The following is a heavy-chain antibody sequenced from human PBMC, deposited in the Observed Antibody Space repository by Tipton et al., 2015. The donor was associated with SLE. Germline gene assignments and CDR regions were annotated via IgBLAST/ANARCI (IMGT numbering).Heavy chain of an antibody. CDR1: GGSISSYY. D-gene: IGHD1-14*01. Sequence: TLSLTCTVSGGSISSYYWSWIRQPAGKGLEWIGRIYTSGSTNYNPSPKSRVTISVDTSKNQFSLKLSSVTAADTAVYYCARDDRGLSAYYYYGMDVWGQGTTVTVSS. V-gene: IGHV4-4*07. CDR3: ARDDRGLSAYYYYGMDV. CDR2: IYTSGST. J-gene: IGHJ6*02.